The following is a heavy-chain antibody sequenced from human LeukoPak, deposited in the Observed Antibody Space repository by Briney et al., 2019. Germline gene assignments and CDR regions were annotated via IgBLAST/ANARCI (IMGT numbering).Heavy chain of an antibody. Sequence: GGSLRLSYAASGFTFSSYGMHWVRQAPGKGLEWVAVISYDGSNKYYADSVKGRFTISRDNSKNTLYLQMNSLRSEDTAVYYCARGRARGDFDYWGQGTLVTVSS. CDR1: GFTFSSYG. CDR2: ISYDGSNK. V-gene: IGHV3-30*03. J-gene: IGHJ4*02. CDR3: ARGRARGDFDY.